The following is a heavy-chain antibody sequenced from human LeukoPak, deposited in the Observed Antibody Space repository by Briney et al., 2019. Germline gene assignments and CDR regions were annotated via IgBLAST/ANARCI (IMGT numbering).Heavy chain of an antibody. Sequence: GRPLRLSCAASGFTFKSYPMHWVRQAPGKGLEWVGLISFDGSDKSYAASVEGRFTISRDNSKSMPYLQMNSLSADDTAVYYCARVLGFGSPPAYWGQGTLVSVSS. CDR2: ISFDGSDK. CDR1: GFTFKSYP. J-gene: IGHJ4*02. D-gene: IGHD3-10*01. V-gene: IGHV3-30*04. CDR3: ARVLGFGSPPAY.